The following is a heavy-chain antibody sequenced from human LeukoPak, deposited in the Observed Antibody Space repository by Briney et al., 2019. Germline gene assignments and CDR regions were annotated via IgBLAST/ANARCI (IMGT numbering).Heavy chain of an antibody. CDR3: ARANPTIPIFYFDF. V-gene: IGHV3-48*01. CDR1: GFTFSSYW. CDR2: ISSSADRI. Sequence: GGSLRLSCAASGFTFSSYWMSWVRQAPGKGPEWISYISSSADRIYYADSVRGRLAISRDNDRNSLFLDMNTLRAEDTAVYYCARANPTIPIFYFDFWGRGTLVTVSS. J-gene: IGHJ4*02. D-gene: IGHD2-2*02.